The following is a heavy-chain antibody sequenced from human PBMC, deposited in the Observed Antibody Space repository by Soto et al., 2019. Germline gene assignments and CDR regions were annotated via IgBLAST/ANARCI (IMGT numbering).Heavy chain of an antibody. J-gene: IGHJ3*02. D-gene: IGHD5-12*01. Sequence: GESLKISCKGSGYSFTSYWIGWVRQMPGKGLVWMGIIYPGDSDTTYSPSFQGQVTISADKSISTAYLQWSSLKASDTAMYYCARGAGGVATTGDAFDIWGQGTMVTVSS. CDR3: ARGAGGVATTGDAFDI. CDR1: GYSFTSYW. V-gene: IGHV5-51*01. CDR2: IYPGDSDT.